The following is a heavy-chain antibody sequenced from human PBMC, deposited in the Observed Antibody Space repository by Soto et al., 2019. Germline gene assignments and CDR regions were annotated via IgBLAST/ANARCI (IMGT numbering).Heavy chain of an antibody. V-gene: IGHV3-21*01. Sequence: PGGSLRLSCAASGFTFSSYSMNWVRQAPGKGLEWVSSISSSSSYIYYADSVKGRFTISRDNAKNSLYLQMNSLRAEDTAVYYCARDNDILTGYYGDNWFDPWGQGTLVTVSS. D-gene: IGHD3-9*01. J-gene: IGHJ5*02. CDR3: ARDNDILTGYYGDNWFDP. CDR2: ISSSSSYI. CDR1: GFTFSSYS.